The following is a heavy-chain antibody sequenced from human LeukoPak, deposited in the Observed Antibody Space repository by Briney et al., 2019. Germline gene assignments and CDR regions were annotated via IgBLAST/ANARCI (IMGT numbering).Heavy chain of an antibody. CDR3: ARGAQYYDILTGYYNLEYFDY. D-gene: IGHD3-9*01. V-gene: IGHV4-4*07. CDR2: IYTSGST. CDR1: GGSISSYY. Sequence: SETLPLTCTVSGGSISSYYWSSIRQPAGKGLEWIGRIYTSGSTNYNPSLKSRVTMSVDTSKNQFSLKLSSVTAADTAVYYCARGAQYYDILTGYYNLEYFDYWGQGTLVTVSS. J-gene: IGHJ4*02.